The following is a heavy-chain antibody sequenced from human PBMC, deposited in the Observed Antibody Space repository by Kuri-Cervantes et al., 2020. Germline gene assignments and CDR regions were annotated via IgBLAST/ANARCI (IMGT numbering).Heavy chain of an antibody. D-gene: IGHD2-8*01. CDR1: GFTFSDYY. CDR2: ISSSGSTI. Sequence: GGSLRLSCAASGFTFSDYYMSWIRQAPGKGLEWVSYISSSGSTIYYADSVKGRFTISRDNAKNTLYLQMNSLRAEDTAVYYCASTKRGSNAFDVWGQGTMVTVSS. J-gene: IGHJ3*01. CDR3: ASTKRGSNAFDV. V-gene: IGHV3-11*04.